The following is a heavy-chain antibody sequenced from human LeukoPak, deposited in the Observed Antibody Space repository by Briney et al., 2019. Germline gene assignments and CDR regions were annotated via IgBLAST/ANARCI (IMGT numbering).Heavy chain of an antibody. V-gene: IGHV1-2*02. Sequence: ASVKVSCKASGYTFTGYYMHWVRQAPGQGPEWMGWINPNSGGTNYAQKFQGRVTMTRDTSISTAYMELSRLRSDDTAVYYCARGLAVAGTPDGWFDPWGQGTLVTVSS. J-gene: IGHJ5*02. D-gene: IGHD6-19*01. CDR2: INPNSGGT. CDR3: ARGLAVAGTPDGWFDP. CDR1: GYTFTGYY.